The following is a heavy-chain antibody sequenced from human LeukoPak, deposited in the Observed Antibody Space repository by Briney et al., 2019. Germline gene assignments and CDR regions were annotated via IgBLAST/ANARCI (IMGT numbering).Heavy chain of an antibody. CDR3: ARDSDIVVVPAAMGIPFDY. J-gene: IGHJ4*02. V-gene: IGHV1-3*01. CDR1: GYTFTSYA. D-gene: IGHD2-2*01. CDR2: INAGNGNT. Sequence: ASVKVSCKASGYTFTSYAMHWVRQAPGQRLEWMGWINAGNGNTKYSQKFQGRVTITRDTSASTAYMELSSLRSEDTAVYYCARDSDIVVVPAAMGIPFDYWGQETLVTVSS.